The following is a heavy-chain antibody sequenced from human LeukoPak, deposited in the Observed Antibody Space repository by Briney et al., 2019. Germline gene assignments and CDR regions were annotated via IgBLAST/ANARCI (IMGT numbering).Heavy chain of an antibody. D-gene: IGHD6-19*01. CDR1: GGSFSGYY. J-gene: IGHJ5*02. V-gene: IGHV4-34*01. CDR2: INHSGST. Sequence: SETLSLTCAVYGGSFSGYYWSWIRQPPGKGLEWIGEINHSGSTNYNPSLKSRVTMSVDTSKNQFSLKLSSVTAADTAVYYCARHARKRGIAVAGTPGWFDPWGQGTLVTVSS. CDR3: ARHARKRGIAVAGTPGWFDP.